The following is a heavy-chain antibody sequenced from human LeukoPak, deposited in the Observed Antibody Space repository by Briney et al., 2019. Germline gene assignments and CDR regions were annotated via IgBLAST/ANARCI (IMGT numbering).Heavy chain of an antibody. D-gene: IGHD5-18*01. CDR1: GFTFSSYG. J-gene: IGHJ4*02. Sequence: GGSLRLSCAASGFTFSSYGMHWVRQAPGKGLGWVAVISYDGSNKYYADSVKGRFTISRDNSKNTLYLQMNSLRAEDTAVYYCTAGGGTAMVIDYWGQGTLVTVSS. CDR3: TAGGGTAMVIDY. CDR2: ISYDGSNK. V-gene: IGHV3-30*03.